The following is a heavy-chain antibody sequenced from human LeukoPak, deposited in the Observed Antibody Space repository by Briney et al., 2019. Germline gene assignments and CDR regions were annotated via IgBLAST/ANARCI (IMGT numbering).Heavy chain of an antibody. CDR1: GGSISSSSYY. D-gene: IGHD6-19*01. CDR3: ARAEYSSGWYFDY. V-gene: IGHV4-39*07. CDR2: IYYSGST. J-gene: IGHJ4*02. Sequence: PSETLSLTCTVSGGSISSSSYYWGWIRQPPGKGLEWIGSIYYSGSTYYNLSLKSRVTISVDTSKNQFSLKLSSVTAADTAVYYCARAEYSSGWYFDYWGQGTLVTVSS.